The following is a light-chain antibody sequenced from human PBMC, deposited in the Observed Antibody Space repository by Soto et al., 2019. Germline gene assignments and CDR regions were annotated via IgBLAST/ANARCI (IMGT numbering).Light chain of an antibody. Sequence: QSALTQPASVSGSPGQSLTISCTGTSSDIGAYNYVSWYQQHPAKAPKLIIYEVNNRPSGVSIRFSGSKSGNTASLTISGLQAEDEADYYCSSFTTTNTLVFGSGTKVTVL. CDR2: EVN. V-gene: IGLV2-14*01. CDR3: SSFTTTNTLV. J-gene: IGLJ1*01. CDR1: SSDIGAYNY.